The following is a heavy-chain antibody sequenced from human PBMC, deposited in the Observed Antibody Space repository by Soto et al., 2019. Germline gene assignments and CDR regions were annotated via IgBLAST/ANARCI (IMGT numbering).Heavy chain of an antibody. D-gene: IGHD3-10*01. CDR3: ARHDYYGSGSYYASNWFDP. CDR1: GDSVSSGSYY. Sequence: ASETLSLTCTVSGDSVSSGSYYWSWIRQPPGKGLEWLGYIYYSGSTYYNPSLKSRVTISVDTSKNQFSLKLSSVTAADTAVYYCARHDYYGSGSYYASNWFDPWGQGTLVTVSS. CDR2: IYYSGST. V-gene: IGHV4-39*01. J-gene: IGHJ5*02.